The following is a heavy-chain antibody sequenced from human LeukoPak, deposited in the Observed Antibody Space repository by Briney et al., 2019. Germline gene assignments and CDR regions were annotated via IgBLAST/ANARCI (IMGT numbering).Heavy chain of an antibody. CDR3: ARMDSWWYSSSLRDY. CDR1: GGSISSYY. J-gene: IGHJ4*02. V-gene: IGHV4-34*01. Sequence: KPSETLSLTCTVSGGSISSYYWSWIRQPPGKGLEWIGEINHSGSTNYNPSLKSRVTISVDTSKNQFSLKLSSVTAADTAVYYCARMDSWWYSSSLRDYWGQGTLVTVSS. CDR2: INHSGST. D-gene: IGHD6-13*01.